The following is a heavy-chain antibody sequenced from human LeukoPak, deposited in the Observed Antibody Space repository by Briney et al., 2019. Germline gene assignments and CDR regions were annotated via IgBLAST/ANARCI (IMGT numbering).Heavy chain of an antibody. CDR1: GFTFSSYS. J-gene: IGHJ3*02. V-gene: IGHV3-21*01. Sequence: GGSLRLSCAASGFTFSSYSMNWVRQAPGKGLEWVSSITSSGIYIYYADSVKGRFTISRDNAKNSLYLQMNSLRAEDTAVYYCAKDGTVIAFSSAWDIWGQGTMVTVSS. CDR3: AKDGTVIAFSSAWDI. D-gene: IGHD2-21*01. CDR2: ITSSGIYI.